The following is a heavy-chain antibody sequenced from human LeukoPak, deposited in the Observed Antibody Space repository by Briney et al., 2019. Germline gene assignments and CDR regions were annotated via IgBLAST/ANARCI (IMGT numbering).Heavy chain of an antibody. Sequence: SETLSLTCTVSGDSISSYYWSWIRQPPGKGLEWIGYIYYTGSTSYNPSLKSRVTISVDTSKSQLSLKLRSVTAADTAVYYCARGAVGATPHVAFDSWGQGTMVTVSS. D-gene: IGHD1-26*01. CDR1: GDSISSYY. CDR3: ARGAVGATPHVAFDS. J-gene: IGHJ3*02. V-gene: IGHV4-59*01. CDR2: IYYTGST.